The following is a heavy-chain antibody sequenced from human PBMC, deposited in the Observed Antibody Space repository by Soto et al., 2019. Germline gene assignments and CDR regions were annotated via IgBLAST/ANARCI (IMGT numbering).Heavy chain of an antibody. CDR2: IYSGGST. Sequence: GGSLRLSCAASGFTVSSNYMSWVRQAPGKGLEWVSVIYSGGSTYYADSVKGRFTISRHNSKNTLYLQMNSLRAEDTAVYYCARDAYYYGSGALDYWGQGTLVTVSS. J-gene: IGHJ4*02. D-gene: IGHD3-10*01. V-gene: IGHV3-53*04. CDR1: GFTVSSNY. CDR3: ARDAYYYGSGALDY.